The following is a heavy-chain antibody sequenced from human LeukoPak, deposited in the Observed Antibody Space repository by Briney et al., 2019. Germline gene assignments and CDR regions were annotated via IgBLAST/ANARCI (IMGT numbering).Heavy chain of an antibody. D-gene: IGHD3-22*01. CDR3: ARGGSYYDSTLPFDY. CDR2: ISAYNGNT. Sequence: ASVKVSCKASGGTFSSYAISWVRQAPGQGLEWMGWISAYNGNTNYAQKLQGRVTMTTDTSTSTASMELRSLRSDDTAVYYCARGGSYYDSTLPFDYWGQGTLVTVSS. V-gene: IGHV1-18*01. J-gene: IGHJ4*02. CDR1: GGTFSSYA.